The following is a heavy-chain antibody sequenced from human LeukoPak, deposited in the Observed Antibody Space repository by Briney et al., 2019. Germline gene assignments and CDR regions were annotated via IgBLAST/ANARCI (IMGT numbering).Heavy chain of an antibody. CDR1: GFTFSSYG. J-gene: IGHJ4*02. CDR2: IWDDGGTK. Sequence: PGGSLRLSCVVSGFTFSSYGMHWVRQAPGKGLEWVAVIWDDGGTKYYSDSVKGRFTVSRDNTKRSLYLEMNSLRVEDTAVYYCVRWAREADIWGQGIQVIVSS. CDR3: VRWAREADI. V-gene: IGHV3-33*01. D-gene: IGHD2-2*01.